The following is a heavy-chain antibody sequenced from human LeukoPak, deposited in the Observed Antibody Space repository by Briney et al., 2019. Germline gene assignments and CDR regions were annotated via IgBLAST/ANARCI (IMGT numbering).Heavy chain of an antibody. CDR3: ARDGDLAPDVPFDY. V-gene: IGHV3-48*03. CDR2: ISSSGSTI. D-gene: IGHD7-27*01. J-gene: IGHJ4*02. Sequence: GGSLRLSCAASGFTFSSYEMNWVRQAPGKGLEWDSYISSSGSTIYYVDSVKGRFTISRDNAKNSLYLQMNSLRAEDTAVYYCARDGDLAPDVPFDYWGQGTLVTVSS. CDR1: GFTFSSYE.